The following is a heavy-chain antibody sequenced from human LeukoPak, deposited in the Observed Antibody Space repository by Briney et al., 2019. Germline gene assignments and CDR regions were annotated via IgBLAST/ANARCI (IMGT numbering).Heavy chain of an antibody. D-gene: IGHD3-10*01. CDR1: GFTFSSYA. Sequence: GGSLRLSCAASGFTFSSYAMSWVRQAPGKGLEWVSAISGSGGSTYYADSVKGRFTISRDNSKNTLYLQMNSLRAEDTAVYYCAKDQGLTLWFGELLSGLDYWGQGTLVTVSS. V-gene: IGHV3-23*01. CDR2: ISGSGGST. J-gene: IGHJ4*02. CDR3: AKDQGLTLWFGELLSGLDY.